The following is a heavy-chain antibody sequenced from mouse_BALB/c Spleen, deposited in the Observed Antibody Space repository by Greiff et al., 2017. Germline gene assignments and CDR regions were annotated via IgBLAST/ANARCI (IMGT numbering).Heavy chain of an antibody. J-gene: IGHJ3*01. Sequence: VKVVESGPDLVAPSQSLSITCTVSGFSLTSYGVHWVRQPPGKGLEWLVVIWSDGSTTYNSALKSRLSISKDNSKSQVFLKMNSLQTDDTAMYYCARHGDYDGTWFAYWGQGTLVTVSA. D-gene: IGHD2-4*01. CDR3: ARHGDYDGTWFAY. CDR1: GFSLTSYG. V-gene: IGHV2-6-2*01. CDR2: IWSDGST.